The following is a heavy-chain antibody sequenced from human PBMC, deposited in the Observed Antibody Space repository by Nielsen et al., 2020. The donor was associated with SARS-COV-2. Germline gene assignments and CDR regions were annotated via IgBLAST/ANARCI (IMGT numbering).Heavy chain of an antibody. CDR2: ISSGGKTM. Sequence: GESLKISCAASGFTFSNYEMNWVRQAPGRGLEWISYISSGGKTMYYAESVKGRFTISRDPAKSSLDLQMSSLRAEDTAVYYCARYDFWSGYGNWFDPWGQGTRVTVSS. J-gene: IGHJ5*02. CDR3: ARYDFWSGYGNWFDP. D-gene: IGHD3-3*01. V-gene: IGHV3-48*03. CDR1: GFTFSNYE.